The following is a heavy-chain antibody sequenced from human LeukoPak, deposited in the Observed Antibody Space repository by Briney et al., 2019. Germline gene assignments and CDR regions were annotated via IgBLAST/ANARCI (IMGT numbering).Heavy chain of an antibody. CDR1: GGSFSGYY. V-gene: IGHV4-34*01. CDR3: ASQGFADYGDYVGSFDY. D-gene: IGHD4-17*01. CDR2: INHSGST. Sequence: KSSETLSLTCAVYGGSFSGYYWSWIRQPPGKGLEWIGEINHSGSTNYNPSLKSRVTISVDRSKNQFSLKLSSVTAADTAVYYCASQGFADYGDYVGSFDYWGQGILVTVSS. J-gene: IGHJ4*02.